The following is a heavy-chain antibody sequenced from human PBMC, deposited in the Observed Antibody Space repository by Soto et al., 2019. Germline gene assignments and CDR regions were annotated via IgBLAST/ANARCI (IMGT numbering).Heavy chain of an antibody. J-gene: IGHJ4*02. CDR2: IYPGDSDT. CDR3: ARWGSSSSYGVLYS. V-gene: IGHV5-51*01. CDR1: GYSFTSYW. Sequence: VQLVQSGAEVKKPGESLKISCKGSGYSFTSYWIGWVRQMPGKGLEWMGIIYPGDSDTRYSPTFQGQVTISADKSISTAYRQWGSLQASETAMYYCARWGSSSSYGVLYSWGQGALVTVAS. D-gene: IGHD6-13*01.